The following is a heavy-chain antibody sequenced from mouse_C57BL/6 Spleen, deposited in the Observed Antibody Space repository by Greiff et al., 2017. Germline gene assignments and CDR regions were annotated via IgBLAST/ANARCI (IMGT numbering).Heavy chain of an antibody. D-gene: IGHD2-5*01. Sequence: VQLQQSGPELVKPGASVKISCKASGYAFSSSWMNWVKQRPGKGLEWIGRIYPGDGDTNYNGKFKGKATLTADKSSSTAYMQLSSLTSEDSAVYFCALSNYEYFDVWGTGTTVTVSS. CDR2: IYPGDGDT. V-gene: IGHV1-82*01. CDR1: GYAFSSSW. CDR3: ALSNYEYFDV. J-gene: IGHJ1*03.